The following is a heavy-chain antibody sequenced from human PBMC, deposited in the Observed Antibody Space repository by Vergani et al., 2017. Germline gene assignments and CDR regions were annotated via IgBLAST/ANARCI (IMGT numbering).Heavy chain of an antibody. D-gene: IGHD3-16*01. CDR2: VFHSGSA. V-gene: IGHV4-38-2*02. CDR1: GYSISRGYY. Sequence: QVQLQESGPGLVKPSETLSLPCSVSGYSISRGYYWGWIRQPPGKGLEWIATVFHSGSAYYNPSLRRRVTISVETSKNQFSLRLTPLTAADTAVYYCARQFWVSQGVGAFETWGRGTEVSVSS. J-gene: IGHJ3*02. CDR3: ARQFWVSQGVGAFET.